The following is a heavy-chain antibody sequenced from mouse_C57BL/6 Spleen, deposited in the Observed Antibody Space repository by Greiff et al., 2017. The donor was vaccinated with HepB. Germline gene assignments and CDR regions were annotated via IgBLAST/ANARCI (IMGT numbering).Heavy chain of an antibody. Sequence: DAGGGLVQPKGSLKLSCAASGFTFNTYAMHWVRQAPGEGLEWVARIRSKSSKYATYYADSVKDRFTISRDDSQSMLYLQMNNLKTEDTAMYYCVRDGDYGNSYYAMDYWGQGTSVTVSS. CDR1: GFTFNTYA. CDR3: VRDGDYGNSYYAMDY. J-gene: IGHJ4*01. CDR2: IRSKSSKYAT. D-gene: IGHD2-1*01. V-gene: IGHV10-3*01.